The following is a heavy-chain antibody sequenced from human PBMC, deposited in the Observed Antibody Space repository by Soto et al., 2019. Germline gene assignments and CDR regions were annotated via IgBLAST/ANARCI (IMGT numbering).Heavy chain of an antibody. V-gene: IGHV3-53*01. D-gene: IGHD1-26*01. CDR2: IVSGGST. CDR3: ATDSRNVGIGYFDS. J-gene: IGHJ4*02. CDR1: GFKVGSSY. Sequence: GGSLRLSCAASGFKVGSSYVTWVRQSPGEGLEWVSVIVSGGSTHYADSVTGRFTVSRDVSNNTVYLHMSSLRAEDTAVYFCATDSRNVGIGYFDSWGLGTLVTVSS.